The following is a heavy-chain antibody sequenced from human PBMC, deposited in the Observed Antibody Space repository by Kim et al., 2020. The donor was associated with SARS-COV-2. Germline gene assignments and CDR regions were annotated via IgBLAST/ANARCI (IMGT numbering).Heavy chain of an antibody. CDR2: IGGTSNYI. CDR1: GFGFDTHS. D-gene: IGHD2-2*01. V-gene: IGHV3-21*01. Sequence: GGSLRLSCAASGFGFDTHSMNWVRQAPGKGLEWVSSIGGTSNYIYYADSVKGRFTISRDNAKNSLFLQMNSLRAEDTAVYYCARGGYCSGTSCYFYYYALDVWGQGTTVTVSS. CDR3: ARGGYCSGTSCYFYYYALDV. J-gene: IGHJ6*02.